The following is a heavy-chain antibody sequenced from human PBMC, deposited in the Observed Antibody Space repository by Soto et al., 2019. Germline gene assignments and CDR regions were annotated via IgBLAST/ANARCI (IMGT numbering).Heavy chain of an antibody. Sequence: EVQLLESGGGLAQPGGSLRLSCAASGFTFSTYAMNWVRQAPGKGLEWVSSMTGDGARTNYADSVKGRLTSSRDNYKNTLYLQMSGLRSDDTAVYYLANGKYYGDSAGSFQNWGQGTLVTVSS. D-gene: IGHD4-17*01. J-gene: IGHJ1*01. CDR2: MTGDGART. CDR1: GFTFSTYA. V-gene: IGHV3-23*01. CDR3: ANGKYYGDSAGSFQN.